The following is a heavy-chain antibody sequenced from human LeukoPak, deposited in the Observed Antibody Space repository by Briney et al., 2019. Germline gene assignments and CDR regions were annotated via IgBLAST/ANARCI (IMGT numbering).Heavy chain of an antibody. V-gene: IGHV4-30-4*08. D-gene: IGHD6-19*01. J-gene: IGHJ2*01. CDR1: GGSISSGDYY. CDR2: IYYSGST. CDR3: ASVPGIAVAGDWYFDL. Sequence: SETLSLTCTVSGGSISSGDYYWSWIRQPPGKGLEWIGYIYYSGSTYYNPSLKSRVTISVDTSKNQFSLKLSSVTAADTAVYYCASVPGIAVAGDWYFDLRGRGTLVTVSS.